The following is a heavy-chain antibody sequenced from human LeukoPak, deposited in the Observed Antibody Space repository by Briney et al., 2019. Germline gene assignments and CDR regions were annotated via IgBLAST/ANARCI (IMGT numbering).Heavy chain of an antibody. J-gene: IGHJ6*03. V-gene: IGHV3-48*01. CDR2: ISSSSSTI. CDR1: GFTFSSYA. Sequence: PGGSLRLSCAASGFTFSSYAMNWVRQAPGKGREWVSYISSSSSTIYYADSVKGRFTISRDNANNSLYLQMNSLRAEDTAVYYCARVFKSSGWYSTYYYYMDVWGKGTPVTVSS. CDR3: ARVFKSSGWYSTYYYYMDV. D-gene: IGHD6-19*01.